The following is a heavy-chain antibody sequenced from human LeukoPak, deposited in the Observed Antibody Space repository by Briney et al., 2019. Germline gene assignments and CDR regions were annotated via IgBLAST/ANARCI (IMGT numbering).Heavy chain of an antibody. J-gene: IGHJ4*02. CDR1: GFTFSSYA. V-gene: IGHV3-30*01. D-gene: IGHD5-18*01. CDR2: ISYDGSNK. Sequence: GRSLRLSCAASGFTFSSYAMHWVRQAPGKGLEWVAVISYDGSNKYYADFVKGRFTISRDNSKNTLYLQMNSLRAEDTAVYYCARESYSYGPFDYWGQGTLVTVSS. CDR3: ARESYSYGPFDY.